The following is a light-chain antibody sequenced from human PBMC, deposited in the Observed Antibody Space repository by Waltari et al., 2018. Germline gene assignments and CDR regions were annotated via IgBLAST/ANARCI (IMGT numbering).Light chain of an antibody. Sequence: QSALTQPASVSGSPGQSITISCTGFNSNVGSYNLVSWYQKHPGKAPKLLIYEGNRRPSGVSNRFSGSKSDNTASLTLSGLQAEDEADYYCCSNVGSSVFFGGGTKLTFL. V-gene: IGLV2-23*03. CDR1: NSNVGSYNL. CDR3: CSNVGSSVF. J-gene: IGLJ2*01. CDR2: EGN.